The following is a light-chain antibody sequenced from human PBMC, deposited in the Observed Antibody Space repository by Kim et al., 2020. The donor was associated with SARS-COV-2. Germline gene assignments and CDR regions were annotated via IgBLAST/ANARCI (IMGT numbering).Light chain of an antibody. CDR3: AAWDDSLNGPV. Sequence: QSVLTQPPSASGTPGQRVTISCSGSSSNIGSNTVNWYQQLPGTAPKLLIYSNNQRPSGVPDRFSGSKSGTSASLAISGLQSEDEADYYCAAWDDSLNGPVFGGRTQLTFL. J-gene: IGLJ2*01. CDR1: SSNIGSNT. CDR2: SNN. V-gene: IGLV1-44*01.